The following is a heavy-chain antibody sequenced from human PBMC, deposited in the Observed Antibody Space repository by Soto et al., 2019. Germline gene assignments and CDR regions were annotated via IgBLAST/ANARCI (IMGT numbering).Heavy chain of an antibody. CDR2: ISAYNGNT. CDR1: GYTFTSYG. D-gene: IGHD3-16*02. V-gene: IGHV1-18*04. J-gene: IGHJ6*02. Sequence: QVQLVQSGAEVKKPGASVKVSCKASGYTFTSYGISWVRQAPGQGLEWMGWISAYNGNTNYAQKLQGRVTMTTDTSTSTAYMELRSLRSDDTAVYYCARDAFDDYVWGSYRDHGMDVWGQGTTVTVS. CDR3: ARDAFDDYVWGSYRDHGMDV.